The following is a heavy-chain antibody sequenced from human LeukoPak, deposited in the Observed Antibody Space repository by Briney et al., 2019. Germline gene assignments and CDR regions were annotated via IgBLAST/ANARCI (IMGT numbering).Heavy chain of an antibody. CDR3: ARAYYYDSSGGFEYFQH. Sequence: PSETLSLTCTVSGGSISSGSYYWSWIRQPAGKGLEWIVRIYTSGSTNYNPSLKSRVTISVDTSKNQFSLKLSSVTAADTAVYYCARAYYYDSSGGFEYFQHWGQGTLVTVSS. J-gene: IGHJ1*01. D-gene: IGHD3-22*01. CDR2: IYTSGST. CDR1: GGSISSGSYY. V-gene: IGHV4-61*02.